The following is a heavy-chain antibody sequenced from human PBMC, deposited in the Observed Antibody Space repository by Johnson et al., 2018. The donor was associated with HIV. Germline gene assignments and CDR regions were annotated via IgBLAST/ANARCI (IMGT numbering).Heavy chain of an antibody. CDR1: GFNFNNYA. Sequence: QVQLVESGGGGVQPGKSLRLSCAASGFNFNNYAMHWVRQAPGKGLEWVAVISYDGNNKYYADSVKGRFTISRDNSKNTLYLQMNKLRAEDTAVYFCASQVRGLLGLRWAMWG. CDR2: ISYDGNNK. V-gene: IGHV3-30-3*01. J-gene: IGHJ1*01. CDR3: ASQVRGLLGLRWAM. D-gene: IGHD3-10*01.